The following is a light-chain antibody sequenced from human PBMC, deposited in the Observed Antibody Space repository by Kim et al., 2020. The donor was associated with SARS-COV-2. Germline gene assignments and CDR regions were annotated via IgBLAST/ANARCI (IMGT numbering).Light chain of an antibody. CDR1: KSIGSS. V-gene: IGKV6D-21*02. Sequence: SVTHQEQVPITCRASKSIGSSLHWYQQKPDQSPKLLIKYVSQSISGVPSRFSGSGSGTDFTLTINSLEAEDAAVYYCHQTNNLRYTFGQGTKLEI. CDR2: YVS. J-gene: IGKJ2*01. CDR3: HQTNNLRYT.